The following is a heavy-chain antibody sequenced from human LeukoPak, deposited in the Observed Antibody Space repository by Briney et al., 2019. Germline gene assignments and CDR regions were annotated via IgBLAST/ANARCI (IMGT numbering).Heavy chain of an antibody. CDR2: IKEDGRET. J-gene: IGHJ4*02. Sequence: GGSLRLSCATSGFTFSSYWMSWVRQTPEKGLEWVANIKEDGRETFYVDSVKGRFTISRDNAKNSLYLQMNSLRDEDTAVYYCARDYYGSGSYPLADYWGQGTLVTVSS. CDR3: ARDYYGSGSYPLADY. CDR1: GFTFSSYW. V-gene: IGHV3-7*01. D-gene: IGHD3-10*01.